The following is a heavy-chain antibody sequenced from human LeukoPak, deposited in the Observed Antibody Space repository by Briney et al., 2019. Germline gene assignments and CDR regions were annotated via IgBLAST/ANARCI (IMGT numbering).Heavy chain of an antibody. V-gene: IGHV5-51*01. J-gene: IGHJ4*02. CDR2: IYTGDANT. Sequence: GAPLKISCKGSGYIFTSYWIVWVRHMAGKGLEGMGIIYTGDANTRYSLYFQCQVTISADKSISTAYLQWSSLKPSDTSMYYCARLPTGYYTDFWGQGTLVTVSS. D-gene: IGHD3/OR15-3a*01. CDR1: GYIFTSYW. CDR3: ARLPTGYYTDF.